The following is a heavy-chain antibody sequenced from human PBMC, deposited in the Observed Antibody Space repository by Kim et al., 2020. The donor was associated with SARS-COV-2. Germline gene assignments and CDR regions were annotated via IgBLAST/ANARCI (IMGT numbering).Heavy chain of an antibody. Sequence: ADSVKGRFTISRDNSKNTLYLQMNSLRAEDTAVYYCAGSYGSGTQGWFDPWGQGTLVTVSS. CDR3: AGSYGSGTQGWFDP. D-gene: IGHD3-10*01. V-gene: IGHV3-66*01. J-gene: IGHJ5*02.